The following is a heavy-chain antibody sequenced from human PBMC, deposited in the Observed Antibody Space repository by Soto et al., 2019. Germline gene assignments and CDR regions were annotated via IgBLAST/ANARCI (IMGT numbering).Heavy chain of an antibody. V-gene: IGHV3-23*01. J-gene: IGHJ4*02. D-gene: IGHD6-19*01. Sequence: GGSLRLSCAASGFTFTNYAMTWVRQAPGKGLEWVSAISGSADSTYYADSVKGRFTISRDNSKNTLFLQMNNLRAEDTALYFCAKESCNSSYCANDFWGQGILVTVSS. CDR3: AKESCNSSYCANDF. CDR1: GFTFTNYA. CDR2: ISGSADST.